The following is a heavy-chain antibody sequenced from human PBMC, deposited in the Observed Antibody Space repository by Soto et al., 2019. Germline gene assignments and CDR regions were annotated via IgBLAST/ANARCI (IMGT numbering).Heavy chain of an antibody. CDR3: ATSFWFGTQPEI. D-gene: IGHD3-10*01. CDR1: GGSFSENY. Sequence: QVHLEQWGAGLLKPSETLSLSCGVSGGSFSENYWTWFRQPPGKGLEWIVEISPSGTTKYVPSLKSRVTISTDTAKNQFSLKVTSVTAADTAVYFCATSFWFGTQPEIWGQGTLVTVSS. J-gene: IGHJ1*01. CDR2: ISPSGTT. V-gene: IGHV4-34*01.